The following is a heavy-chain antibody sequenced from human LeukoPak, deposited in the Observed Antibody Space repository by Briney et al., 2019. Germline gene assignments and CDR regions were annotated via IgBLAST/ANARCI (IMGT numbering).Heavy chain of an antibody. CDR2: INHSGST. V-gene: IGHV4-34*01. CDR1: GGSFSGYY. J-gene: IGHJ4*02. Sequence: PSETLSLTCAVYGGSFSGYYWSWIRQPPGKGLEWIGEINHSGSTNYNLSLKSRVTISVDTSKNQFSLKLSSVTAADTAVYYCARASAIVATIPPRLVGFDYWGQGTLVTVSS. D-gene: IGHD5-12*01. CDR3: ARASAIVATIPPRLVGFDY.